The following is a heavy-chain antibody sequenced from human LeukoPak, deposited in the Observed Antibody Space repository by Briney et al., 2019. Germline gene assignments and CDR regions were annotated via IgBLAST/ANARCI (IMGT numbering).Heavy chain of an antibody. Sequence: ASVKVSCKASGYTFTSYGIGWVRQAPGQGLEWMGWISAYNGNTNYAQKLQGRVTMTTDTSTSTAYMAQRSLRSDDTAVYYCARDGAGTARSDVWGKGTTVTISS. J-gene: IGHJ6*04. CDR1: GYTFTSYG. CDR3: ARDGAGTARSDV. V-gene: IGHV1-18*01. CDR2: ISAYNGNT. D-gene: IGHD3-10*01.